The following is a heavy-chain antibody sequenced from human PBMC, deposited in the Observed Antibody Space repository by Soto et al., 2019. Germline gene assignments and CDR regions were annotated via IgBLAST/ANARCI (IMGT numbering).Heavy chain of an antibody. Sequence: QVQLQQWGAGLLKPSETLSLTCAVYGGSFSGYYWSWIRQPPGKGLEWIGEINHSGSTNYNPSLKSRVTISVDTSKTQFSLKLSSVTAADTAVYYCARVAIFGVATESNDYWGQGTQVTVSS. CDR2: INHSGST. CDR1: GGSFSGYY. D-gene: IGHD3-3*01. J-gene: IGHJ4*02. CDR3: ARVAIFGVATESNDY. V-gene: IGHV4-34*01.